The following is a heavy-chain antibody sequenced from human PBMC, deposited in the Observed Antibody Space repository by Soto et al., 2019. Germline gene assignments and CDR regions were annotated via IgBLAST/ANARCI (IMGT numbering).Heavy chain of an antibody. Sequence: SETLSLTCAVYGGSFSGYYWSWILQPPGQGLEWIGEINHSGSTNYHPSLKSRVTISVDTSKKQFSLKLSSVNAADTAVYYCARGSTIFGVVTLYVWGQGTTVTVSS. CDR3: ARGSTIFGVVTLYV. V-gene: IGHV4-34*01. D-gene: IGHD3-3*01. J-gene: IGHJ6*02. CDR2: INHSGST. CDR1: GGSFSGYY.